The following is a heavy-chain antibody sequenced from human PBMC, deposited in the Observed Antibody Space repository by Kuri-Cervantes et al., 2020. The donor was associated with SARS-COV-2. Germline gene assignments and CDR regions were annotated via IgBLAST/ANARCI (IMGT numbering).Heavy chain of an antibody. CDR2: IYYSGST. J-gene: IGHJ3*02. CDR3: ARDGLLWFGELFGDAFDI. V-gene: IGHV4-59*11. Sequence: SETLSLTCTVSGGSISSHYWSWIRQPPGKGLEWIGYIYYSGSTNYNPSLKSRVTISVDTSKNQFSLKLSSVTAADTAVYYCARDGLLWFGELFGDAFDIWGQGTMVTVSS. D-gene: IGHD3-10*01. CDR1: GGSISSHY.